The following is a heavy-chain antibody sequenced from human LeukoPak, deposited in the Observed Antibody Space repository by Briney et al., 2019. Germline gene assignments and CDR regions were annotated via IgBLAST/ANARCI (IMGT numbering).Heavy chain of an antibody. CDR1: GYTFTSYD. D-gene: IGHD2-15*01. CDR2: MNPNSDNT. V-gene: IGHV1-8*01. J-gene: IGHJ6*02. CDR3: ARVNYCSGGSCRYYYGMDV. Sequence: GASVKVSCKASGYTFTSYDINWVRQATGQGLEWMGWMNPNSDNTGYAQKFQGRVTMTRNTSISTAYMELSSLRSEDTAVYYCARVNYCSGGSCRYYYGMDVWGQGTTVTVSS.